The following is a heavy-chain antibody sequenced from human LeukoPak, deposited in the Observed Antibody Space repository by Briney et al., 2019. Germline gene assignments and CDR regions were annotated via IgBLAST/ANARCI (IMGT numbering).Heavy chain of an antibody. V-gene: IGHV4-31*03. D-gene: IGHD3-10*01. CDR3: ATYGGVRGLSFDY. CDR1: GASISSNDQY. Sequence: PSETLSLTCTVSGASISSNDQYWSWIRQHPGKGLEWIGYTHHTGNTYYSPSLKSRLTISVDTSRNQFYLKLSSVTAADTAVYYCATYGGVRGLSFDYWGQGTLVTVSS. J-gene: IGHJ4*02. CDR2: THHTGNT.